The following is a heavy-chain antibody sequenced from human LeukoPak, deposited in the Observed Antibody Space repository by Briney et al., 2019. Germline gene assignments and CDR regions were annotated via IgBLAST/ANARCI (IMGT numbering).Heavy chain of an antibody. D-gene: IGHD3-22*01. CDR2: IYSGGST. CDR3: ARPFPNYYDSSGYYPAFDI. V-gene: IGHV3-53*01. CDR1: GFTVSSNY. Sequence: GGSLRLSCAASGFTVSSNYMSWVRQAPGKGLEWVSVIYSGGSTYYADSVKGRFTISRDNSKNTLYLQMNSLRAEDTAVYYCARPFPNYYDSSGYYPAFDIWGQGTMVTVSS. J-gene: IGHJ3*02.